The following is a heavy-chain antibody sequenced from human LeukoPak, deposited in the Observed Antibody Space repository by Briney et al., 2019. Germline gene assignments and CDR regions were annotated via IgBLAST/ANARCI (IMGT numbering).Heavy chain of an antibody. CDR2: SGTDGDT. CDR1: GFTFDRSA. Sequence: PGGSLRLSCAASGFTFDRSAMNWVRQAPGKGLEWVSASGTDGDTYYADSVKGRFTISRDNSKNTLYLQMTSLRPEDTAVYYCTKWSGFGDDWGQGTLVTVSS. V-gene: IGHV3-23*01. CDR3: TKWSGFGDD. J-gene: IGHJ4*02. D-gene: IGHD3-10*01.